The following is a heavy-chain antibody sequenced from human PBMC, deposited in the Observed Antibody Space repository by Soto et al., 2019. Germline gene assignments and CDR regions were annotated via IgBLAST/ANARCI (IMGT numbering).Heavy chain of an antibody. CDR2: IYYSGST. V-gene: IGHV4-31*03. CDR1: GSSISWGGYY. CDR3: AKSMVGGANNWFDP. J-gene: IGHJ5*02. Sequence: PSETLFLTCTVSGSSISWGGYYWSWIRQHPGKGLEWIGYIYYSGSTYYNPSLKSRVTISVDTSKNQFSLKLSSVTAADTAVYYFAKSMVGGANNWFDPRARGTLLTVSS. D-gene: IGHD3-10*01.